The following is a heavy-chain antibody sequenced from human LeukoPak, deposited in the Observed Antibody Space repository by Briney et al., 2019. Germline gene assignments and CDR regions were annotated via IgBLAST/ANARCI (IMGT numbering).Heavy chain of an antibody. V-gene: IGHV4-4*02. Sequence: PSGTLSLTCTIFGGSINSSNWWNWVRQSPGKGLEWIGEIFRSGETNYNSSLESRLTISVDRTKNQFSLKLSSVTAADTAMYYCAKSNGYGLIDYWGQGTLVTVSS. CDR1: GGSINSSNW. CDR2: IFRSGET. J-gene: IGHJ4*02. D-gene: IGHD5-12*01. CDR3: AKSNGYGLIDY.